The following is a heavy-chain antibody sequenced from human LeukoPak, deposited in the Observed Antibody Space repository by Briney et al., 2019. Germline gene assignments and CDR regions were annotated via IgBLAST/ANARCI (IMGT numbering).Heavy chain of an antibody. CDR2: IYSGGRT. J-gene: IGHJ4*02. CDR3: GRAPGWIDF. CDR1: GFTFSSYA. D-gene: IGHD2-15*01. Sequence: GGSLRLSCAASGFTFSSYAMSWVRQAPGKGLEWVSIIYSGGRTYYADSVKGRFTISRDNSRNTLYLQMNSLRAEDTAVYYCGRAPGWIDFWGQGTLVTVSS. V-gene: IGHV3-66*01.